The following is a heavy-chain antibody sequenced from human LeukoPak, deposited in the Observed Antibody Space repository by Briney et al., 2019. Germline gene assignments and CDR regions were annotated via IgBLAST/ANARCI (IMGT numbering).Heavy chain of an antibody. CDR1: GGSFSGYY. CDR3: ARGMVVAATPNWFDP. D-gene: IGHD2-15*01. V-gene: IGHV4-34*01. Sequence: SETLSLTCAVYGGSFSGYYWSWTRQPPGKGLEWIGEINHSGSTNYDPSLKSRVTISVDTSKNQFSLKLSSVTAADTAVYYCARGMVVAATPNWFDPWGQGTLVTVSS. J-gene: IGHJ5*02. CDR2: INHSGST.